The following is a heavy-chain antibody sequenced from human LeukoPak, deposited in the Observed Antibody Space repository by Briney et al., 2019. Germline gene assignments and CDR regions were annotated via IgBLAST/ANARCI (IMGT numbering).Heavy chain of an antibody. J-gene: IGHJ4*02. CDR2: ISAYNGNT. Sequence: ASVKLSCKASGYTFTSYGISWVRQAPGQGLEWMGWISAYNGNTNYPQKLQCRVTMTTDTSTSTAYMELRSLRSDDTAVYYCARSGSGGYGPFDYWARGTLVSVSS. CDR1: GYTFTSYG. D-gene: IGHD5-12*01. V-gene: IGHV1-18*01. CDR3: ARSGSGGYGPFDY.